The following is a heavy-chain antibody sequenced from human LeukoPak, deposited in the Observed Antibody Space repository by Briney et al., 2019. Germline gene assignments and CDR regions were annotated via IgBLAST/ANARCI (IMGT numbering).Heavy chain of an antibody. Sequence: GGSLRLSCAVSGFTFSSYAMHWVRQAPGKGLEWVALVSFDGFNKYHADSVKGRFTISRDNSKNTLFLQMNSLRTEDTAIYYCATDLGSSGSAFVYWGQGALVTVSS. CDR1: GFTFSSYA. V-gene: IGHV3-30*04. D-gene: IGHD3-22*01. J-gene: IGHJ4*02. CDR3: ATDLGSSGSAFVY. CDR2: VSFDGFNK.